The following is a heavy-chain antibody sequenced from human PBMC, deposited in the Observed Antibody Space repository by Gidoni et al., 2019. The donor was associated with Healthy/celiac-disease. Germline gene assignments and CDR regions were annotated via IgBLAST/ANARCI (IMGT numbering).Heavy chain of an antibody. CDR2: ISGSGGST. Sequence: VQLLESGGGLVQPGGSLRLSCAASGFTFSSYAISWVRQAPGKGLEWVSAISGSGGSTYYADSVKGRFTISRDNSKNTLYLQMNSLRAEDTAVYYCAKLYSSGWWTFDYWGQGTLVTVSS. CDR3: AKLYSSGWWTFDY. CDR1: GFTFSSYA. J-gene: IGHJ4*02. D-gene: IGHD6-19*01. V-gene: IGHV3-23*01.